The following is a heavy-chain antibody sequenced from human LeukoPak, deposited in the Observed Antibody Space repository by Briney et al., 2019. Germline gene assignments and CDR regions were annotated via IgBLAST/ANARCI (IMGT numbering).Heavy chain of an antibody. D-gene: IGHD5/OR15-5a*01. V-gene: IGHV3-7*01. CDR3: ARGFYDGVNWLDP. J-gene: IGHJ5*02. CDR1: GFTFTSHW. CDR2: IKQDGNEK. Sequence: GGSLRLSCGASGFTFTSHWMSWVRQAPGKGLEWVANIKQDGNEKYYVESVKGRFIISRDNAKNSLYLQMNSLRAEDTAVYYCARGFYDGVNWLDPWGQGTLVTVSS.